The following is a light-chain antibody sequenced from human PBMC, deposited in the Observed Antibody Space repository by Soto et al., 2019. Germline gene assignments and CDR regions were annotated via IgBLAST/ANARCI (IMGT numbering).Light chain of an antibody. J-gene: IGKJ1*01. V-gene: IGKV3-20*01. CDR3: QHWT. Sequence: EIVLTQSPGTLSLSLGERATLSCRASQSVSSTYLAWFQQKPGQAPRLLIYGASNRATGIPDRFSGSGSGTDFTLTISRLEPEDFAVYYCQHWTFGQGTKVEIK. CDR1: QSVSSTY. CDR2: GAS.